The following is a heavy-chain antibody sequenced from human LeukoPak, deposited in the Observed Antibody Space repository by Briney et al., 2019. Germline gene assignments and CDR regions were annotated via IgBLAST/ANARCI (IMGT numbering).Heavy chain of an antibody. V-gene: IGHV4-4*02. Sequence: SETLSLTCAVSGASIRSSTNWWSWVRQPPGKGLEWIGEILHSGSTNYNPSLKSRVTISVDTSKNHFSLKVSSVTAADTAVYYCAAIQGSFDYWGQGTLVIVSS. CDR3: AAIQGSFDY. CDR2: ILHSGST. D-gene: IGHD2-15*01. J-gene: IGHJ4*02. CDR1: GASIRSSTNW.